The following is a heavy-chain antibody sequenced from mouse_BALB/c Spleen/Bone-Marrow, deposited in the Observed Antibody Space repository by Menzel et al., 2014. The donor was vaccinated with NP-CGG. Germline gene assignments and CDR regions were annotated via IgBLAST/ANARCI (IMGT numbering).Heavy chain of an antibody. J-gene: IGHJ1*01. D-gene: IGHD1-1*01. CDR3: ASYYYGRYFDV. V-gene: IGHV14-3*02. CDR1: GFNIXDTY. Sequence: DVKLQESGAELVKPGASVKLSCTASGFNIXDTYMHWVKQRPEQGLEWIGRIDPANGNTKYDPKFQGKATITADTSSNTAYLQLSSLTSEDTAVYYCASYYYGRYFDVWGAGTTVTVSS. CDR2: IDPANGNT.